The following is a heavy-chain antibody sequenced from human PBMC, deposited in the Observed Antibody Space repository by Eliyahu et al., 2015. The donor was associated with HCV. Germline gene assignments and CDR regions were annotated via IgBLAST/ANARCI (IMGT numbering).Heavy chain of an antibody. CDR3: VKDKGIAAAGISGFDY. D-gene: IGHD6-13*01. CDR2: ISSNGGST. V-gene: IGHV3-64D*09. J-gene: IGHJ4*02. Sequence: EVQLVESGGGLVQPGXXLXLXCSASGXTFXXYAMPWVRQAPGKGLEYVSAISSNGGSTYYADSVKGRFTISRDNSKNTLYLQMSSLRAEDTAVYYCVKDKGIAAAGISGFDYWGQGTLVTVSS. CDR1: GXTFXXYA.